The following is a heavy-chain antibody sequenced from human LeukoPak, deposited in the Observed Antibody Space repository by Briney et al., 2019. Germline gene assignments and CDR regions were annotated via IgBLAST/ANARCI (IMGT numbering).Heavy chain of an antibody. CDR3: AKGGSSGRWEYYFDF. CDR2: ISYDGSNK. CDR1: GFTFSNYG. V-gene: IGHV3-30*18. J-gene: IGHJ4*02. D-gene: IGHD6-19*01. Sequence: GRSLRLSCAASGFTFSNYGIHWVRQAPGKGLEWVAVISYDGSNKYYAESVKGRFTISRDNSKNTLYLQMNSLRAEDTAVYYCAKGGSSGRWEYYFDFWGQGTLVTVSS.